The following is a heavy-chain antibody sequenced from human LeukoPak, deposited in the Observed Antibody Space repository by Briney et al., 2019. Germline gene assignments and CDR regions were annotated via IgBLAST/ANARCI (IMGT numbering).Heavy chain of an antibody. CDR1: GRSISSSSYY. D-gene: IGHD3-10*01. Sequence: PSETLSLTCTVSGRSISSSSYYWGWIRKPPGKGLERLGSIYYSGSTYYNPSLKSRVTRSVDTSMNQFYLKLSSVTAADTAVYYGEGGLIRTYYYGPGGPHSWLDPWGGGTLVTDSS. CDR3: EGGLIRTYYYGPGGPHSWLDP. V-gene: IGHV4-39*01. J-gene: IGHJ5*02. CDR2: IYYSGST.